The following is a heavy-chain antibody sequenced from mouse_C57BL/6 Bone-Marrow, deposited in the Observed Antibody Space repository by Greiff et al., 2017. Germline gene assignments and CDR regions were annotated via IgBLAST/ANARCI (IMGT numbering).Heavy chain of an antibody. Sequence: VQLQQSGAELVRPGTSVKMSCKASGYTFTNYWIGWAKQRPGHGLEWIGDIYPGGGYTNYNEKFKGKATLTADKSSSTAYMQFSSLTSEDSAIYYGARCYDGYYFYAMDYWGQGTSVTVSS. CDR2: IYPGGGYT. CDR3: ARCYDGYYFYAMDY. D-gene: IGHD2-3*01. CDR1: GYTFTNYW. J-gene: IGHJ4*01. V-gene: IGHV1-63*01.